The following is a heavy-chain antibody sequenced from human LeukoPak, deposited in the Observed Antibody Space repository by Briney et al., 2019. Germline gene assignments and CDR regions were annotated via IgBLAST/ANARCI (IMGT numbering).Heavy chain of an antibody. CDR2: INPNSGGT. D-gene: IGHD2-2*01. V-gene: IGHV1-2*02. Sequence: ASVKVSCKASGYTFTGYYMHWVRQAPGQGLEWMGWINPNSGGTNCAQKFQGRVTMTRDTSISTAYMELSRLRSDDTAVYYCARGLVVPAAMLVVGAFDIWGQGTMVTVSS. CDR1: GYTFTGYY. J-gene: IGHJ3*02. CDR3: ARGLVVPAAMLVVGAFDI.